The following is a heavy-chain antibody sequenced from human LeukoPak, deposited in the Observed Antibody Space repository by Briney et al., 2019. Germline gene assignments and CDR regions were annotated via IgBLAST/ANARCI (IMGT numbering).Heavy chain of an antibody. CDR3: ARDEGYCSGGSCYRSAFDI. CDR2: IYHSGST. D-gene: IGHD2-15*01. J-gene: IGHJ3*02. CDR1: GYSISSGYY. V-gene: IGHV4-38-2*02. Sequence: PSETLSLTCDVSGYSISSGYYWGWIRQPPGKGLEWIGSIYHSGSTYYNPSLKSRVTISVDTSKNQFSLKLSSVTAADTAVYYCARDEGYCSGGSCYRSAFDIWGRGTMVTVSS.